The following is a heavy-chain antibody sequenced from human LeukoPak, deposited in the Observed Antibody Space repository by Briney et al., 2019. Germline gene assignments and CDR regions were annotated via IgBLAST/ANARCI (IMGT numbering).Heavy chain of an antibody. Sequence: SETLSLTCTVSAGSISSSSYYWGWIRQPPGKGLEWIGSIYYSGSTYYNPSLKSRVTISVDTSKNQFSLKLSSVTAADTAVYYCARHDLYYDILTGYYPPLYFDYWGQGTLVTVSS. D-gene: IGHD3-9*01. CDR1: AGSISSSSYY. CDR3: ARHDLYYDILTGYYPPLYFDY. J-gene: IGHJ4*02. V-gene: IGHV4-39*01. CDR2: IYYSGST.